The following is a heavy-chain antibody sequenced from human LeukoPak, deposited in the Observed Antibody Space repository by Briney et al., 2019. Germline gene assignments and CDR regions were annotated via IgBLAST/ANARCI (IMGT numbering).Heavy chain of an antibody. V-gene: IGHV3-23*01. CDR3: AKDRGVGELLLIDY. CDR2: ISGSGGST. D-gene: IGHD3-10*01. Sequence: GGSLRLSCAASGFAVSTNYLSWVRQAPGKGLEWVSAISGSGGSTYYAHSVKGRFTISRDNSKNTLYLQMNSLRAEDTAVYYCAKDRGVGELLLIDYWGQGTLVTVSS. CDR1: GFAVSTNY. J-gene: IGHJ4*02.